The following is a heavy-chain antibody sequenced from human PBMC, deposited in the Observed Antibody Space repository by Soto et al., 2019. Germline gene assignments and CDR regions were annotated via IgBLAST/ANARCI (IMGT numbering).Heavy chain of an antibody. CDR1: GGSIRTPDW. D-gene: IGHD2-21*01. V-gene: IGHV4-4*02. CDR3: TRVTSVFGSAGAYAGSWFDP. CDR2: IYHSGTP. Sequence: SETVSLTCTVSGGSIRTPDWWSWVRQTPEKGLEWIGEIYHSGTPNYNPSLKSRVSMSVDKSNNQFSPKMYSVTAADTAVYYCTRVTSVFGSAGAYAGSWFDPSGQGTTVTGSS. J-gene: IGHJ5*02.